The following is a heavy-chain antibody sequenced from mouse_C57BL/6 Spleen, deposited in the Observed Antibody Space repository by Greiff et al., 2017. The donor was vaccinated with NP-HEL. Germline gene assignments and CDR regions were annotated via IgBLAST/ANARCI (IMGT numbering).Heavy chain of an antibody. Sequence: EVKLMESGEGLVKPGGSLKLSCAASGFTFSSYAISWVRQTPEKRLEWVAYISSGGDYIYYADTVKGRFTISRDNARNTLYLQMSSLKSEDTAMYYCTRGGDGYYPYFDYWGQGTTLTVSS. J-gene: IGHJ2*01. CDR1: GFTFSSYA. CDR3: TRGGDGYYPYFDY. CDR2: ISSGGDYI. V-gene: IGHV5-9-1*02. D-gene: IGHD2-3*01.